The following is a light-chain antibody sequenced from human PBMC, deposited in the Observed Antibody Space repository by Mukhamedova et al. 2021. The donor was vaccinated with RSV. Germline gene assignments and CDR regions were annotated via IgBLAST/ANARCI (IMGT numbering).Light chain of an antibody. CDR3: HQASNMPPT. V-gene: IGKV1-12*01. Sequence: WYQRRVHGQAPNLLIYAASTLRSGVPSRFSGSGSGIFFTLTIDGLQPEDFATYFCHQASNMPPTFGGGSKV. CDR2: AAS. J-gene: IGKJ4*01.